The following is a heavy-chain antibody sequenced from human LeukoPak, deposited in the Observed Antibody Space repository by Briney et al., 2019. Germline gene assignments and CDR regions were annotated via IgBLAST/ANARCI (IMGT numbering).Heavy chain of an antibody. CDR3: AKPGSEGPLYFDY. V-gene: IGHV3-23*01. CDR1: GFTFSSYA. Sequence: PGGSLRLSCAASGFTFSSYAMSWVRQAPGQGLEWVSAISGSGGSTYYADSVKGRFTISRDNSKNTLYLQMNSLRAEDTAVYYCAKPGSEGPLYFDYWGQGTLVTVSS. D-gene: IGHD3-10*01. J-gene: IGHJ4*02. CDR2: ISGSGGST.